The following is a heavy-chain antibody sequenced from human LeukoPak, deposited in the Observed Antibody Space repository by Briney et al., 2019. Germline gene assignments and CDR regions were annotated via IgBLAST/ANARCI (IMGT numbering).Heavy chain of an antibody. J-gene: IGHJ4*02. Sequence: PGGSLRLSCAGSGFTFNYFAIHWVRQAPGKGLEWVAVISYDGSNKYYADSVKGRFTISRDNSKNTLYLQMNSLRAEDTAVYYCARRWWQQLVVTLFDYWGQGTLVTVSS. CDR3: ARRWWQQLVVTLFDY. D-gene: IGHD6-13*01. CDR2: ISYDGSNK. V-gene: IGHV3-30*04. CDR1: GFTFNYFA.